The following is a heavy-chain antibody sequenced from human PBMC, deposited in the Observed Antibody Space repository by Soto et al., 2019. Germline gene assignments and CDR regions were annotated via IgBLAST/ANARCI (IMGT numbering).Heavy chain of an antibody. Sequence: ASVKVSCKASGYTFTSYGISWVRQAPGQGLEWMGWISAYNGNTNYAQKLQGRVTMTTDTSTSTAYMELRSLRSDDTAVYYCARDWSVVVPAASWFDPWGQGTLVTVSS. D-gene: IGHD2-2*01. J-gene: IGHJ5*02. CDR1: GYTFTSYG. CDR2: ISAYNGNT. CDR3: ARDWSVVVPAASWFDP. V-gene: IGHV1-18*01.